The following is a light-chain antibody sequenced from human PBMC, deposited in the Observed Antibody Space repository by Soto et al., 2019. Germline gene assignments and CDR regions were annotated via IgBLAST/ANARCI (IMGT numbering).Light chain of an antibody. V-gene: IGLV1-51*01. J-gene: IGLJ1*01. CDR2: DNN. CDR3: GTWDSSLSAYV. CDR1: SCNIGNNY. Sequence: QSLLTQPPSVSAAPGQKGSISCAGSSCNIGNNYVSWYQQLPGTAPKLLIYDNNKRPSGIPDRFSGSKSGTSATLGITGLQTGDEADYYCGTWDSSLSAYVFGTGTKVTVL.